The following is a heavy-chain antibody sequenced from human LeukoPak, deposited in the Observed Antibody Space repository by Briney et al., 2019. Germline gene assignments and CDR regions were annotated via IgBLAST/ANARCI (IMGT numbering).Heavy chain of an antibody. Sequence: TGGSLRLSCAASGFTFSSYSMNWVRQAPGKGLEWVSSISSSSSYIYYADSVKGRFTISRDNAKNSLYLQMNSLRAEDTAVYYCARDFKTLYYFDYWGQGTLVTVSS. CDR3: ARDFKTLYYFDY. CDR2: ISSSSSYI. V-gene: IGHV3-21*01. CDR1: GFTFSSYS. J-gene: IGHJ4*02.